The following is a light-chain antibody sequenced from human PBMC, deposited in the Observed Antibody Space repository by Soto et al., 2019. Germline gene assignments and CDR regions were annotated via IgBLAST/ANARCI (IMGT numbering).Light chain of an antibody. CDR2: GAS. Sequence: EIVMTQSPATLSVSPGERATLSCRASQSVSNNLAWFQHKPGQAPRLLIYGASTRATGIPARFSGSGSGTAFTLSITSLPSEDFAVYFCQQYNNWPLYTFGQGTKLEIK. J-gene: IGKJ2*01. CDR1: QSVSNN. V-gene: IGKV3-15*01. CDR3: QQYNNWPLYT.